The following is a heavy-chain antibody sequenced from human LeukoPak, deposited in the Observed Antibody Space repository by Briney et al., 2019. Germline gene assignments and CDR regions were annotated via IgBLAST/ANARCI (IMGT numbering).Heavy chain of an antibody. V-gene: IGHV3-7*01. CDR2: IKQDGSEK. J-gene: IGHJ3*02. CDR3: ARHRAFDI. Sequence: GGSLRLSCAGSGFTFSSYWMSWVRQAPGKGLEWVANIKQDGSEKYYVDSVKGRFTISRDNAKNSLFLQMNSLRVEDTAVYYCARHRAFDIWGQGTMVTVSS. CDR1: GFTFSSYW.